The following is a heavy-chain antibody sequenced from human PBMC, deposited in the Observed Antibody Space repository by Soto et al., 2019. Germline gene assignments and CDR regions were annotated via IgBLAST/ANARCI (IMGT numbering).Heavy chain of an antibody. J-gene: IGHJ4*02. D-gene: IGHD3-10*01. CDR2: IKQDGSEK. CDR1: GFTFSSYW. CDR3: ARDYPMVRGVIGL. Sequence: GGSLRLSCAASGFTFSSYWMSWVRQAPGKGLEWVANIKQDGSEKYYVDSVKGRFTISRDNAKNSLYLQMNILRAEDTAVYYCARDYPMVRGVIGLWGQGTLVTVSS. V-gene: IGHV3-7*01.